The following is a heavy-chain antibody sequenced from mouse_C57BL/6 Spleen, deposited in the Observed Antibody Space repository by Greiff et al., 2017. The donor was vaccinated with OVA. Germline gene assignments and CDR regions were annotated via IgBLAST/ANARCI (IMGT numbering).Heavy chain of an antibody. J-gene: IGHJ2*01. Sequence: VQLQQSGAELASPGASVTLSCKASGYTFTDHIMNWVKQRPGQGLEWIGRIYPVSGETNYNQKFMGKATFSVDRSSSTAYMVLDSLTSEDPAVYDCGRGDMVTHYFDYWGQGTTLTVSS. D-gene: IGHD2-2*01. V-gene: IGHV1-11*01. CDR1: GYTFTDHI. CDR2: IYPVSGET. CDR3: GRGDMVTHYFDY.